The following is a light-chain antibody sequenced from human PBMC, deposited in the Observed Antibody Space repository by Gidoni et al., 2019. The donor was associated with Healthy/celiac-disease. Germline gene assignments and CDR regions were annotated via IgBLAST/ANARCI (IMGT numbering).Light chain of an antibody. CDR2: KDS. J-gene: IGLJ2*01. V-gene: IGLV3-25*03. CDR1: ALPKQY. Sequence: SYELTQPPSVSVSTGQTARITCSGDALPKQYAYWYQQKPGQAPVLVIYKDSERPSVIPERFSGSSSGTTVTLTISGVQAEDEADYYCQSADSSGTFVVFGGGTKLTVL. CDR3: QSADSSGTFVV.